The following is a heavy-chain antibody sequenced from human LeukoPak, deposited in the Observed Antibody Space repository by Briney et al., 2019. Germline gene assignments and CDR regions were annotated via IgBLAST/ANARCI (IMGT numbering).Heavy chain of an antibody. CDR1: GFTFSDYY. J-gene: IGHJ4*02. CDR2: ISSSGSSGSTI. V-gene: IGHV3-11*04. Sequence: PGGSLRLSCAASGFTFSDYYMSWIRRAPGKGLEWVSYISSSGSSGSTIHYADSVKGRFTISRDNAKNSLYLQMNSLRAEDTAVYYCARDSWGSAYYFDYWGQGTLVTVSS. D-gene: IGHD3-16*01. CDR3: ARDSWGSAYYFDY.